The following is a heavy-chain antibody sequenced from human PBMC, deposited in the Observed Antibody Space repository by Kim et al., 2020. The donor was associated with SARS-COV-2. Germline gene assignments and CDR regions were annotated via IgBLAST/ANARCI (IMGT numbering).Heavy chain of an antibody. J-gene: IGHJ4*02. CDR1: GDSVSSNSAV. CDR3: AGGRSNCFDY. V-gene: IGHV6-1*01. CDR2: TYYRSKWFT. Sequence: SQTLSLTCAISGDSVSSNSAVWQWIRQSPSRGLEWLGRTYYRSKWFTDYAVSVKNRITFNPDTSKNQFSLQLNSVTPEDTAVYYCAGGRSNCFDYWGQGTLVTVSS. D-gene: IGHD3-10*01.